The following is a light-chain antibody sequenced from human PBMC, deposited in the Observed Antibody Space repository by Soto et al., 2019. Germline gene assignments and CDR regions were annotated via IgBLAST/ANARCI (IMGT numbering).Light chain of an antibody. CDR1: QSISSW. J-gene: IGKJ1*01. Sequence: DIQMTQSPSTLSASVGDRVTITCRASQSISSWLAWYQQKPGKAPKLLMYDVSNLESGVPSRFSGSGSGTEFTLTINFLQPDDSATYYCQQYNTFWKFGQGTKVDIK. V-gene: IGKV1-5*01. CDR3: QQYNTFWK. CDR2: DVS.